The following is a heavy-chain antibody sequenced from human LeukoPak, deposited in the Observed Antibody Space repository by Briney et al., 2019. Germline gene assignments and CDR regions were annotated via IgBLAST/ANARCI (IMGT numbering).Heavy chain of an antibody. CDR3: ATMRYSRSHDAFDI. D-gene: IGHD1-1*01. V-gene: IGHV1-24*01. Sequence: EASVTVSFTVSGYTLTELSMHWVRQGPGKGLEWMGGFDPEDGETIYAQKFQGRVTMTEDTSTDTAYMELSSLRSEDTAVYYCATMRYSRSHDAFDIWGQGTMVTVSS. J-gene: IGHJ3*02. CDR1: GYTLTELS. CDR2: FDPEDGET.